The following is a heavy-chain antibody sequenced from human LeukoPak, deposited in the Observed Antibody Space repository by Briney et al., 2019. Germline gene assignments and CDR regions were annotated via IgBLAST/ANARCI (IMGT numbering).Heavy chain of an antibody. CDR2: IYSGGST. V-gene: IGHV3-53*01. CDR1: GFTVSSNY. Sequence: GGSLRLSCAASGFTVSSNYMSWVRQAPGKGLEWVSVIYSGGSTYYADSVKGRFTISRDNSKNTLYLQMNSLRAEDTAVYYCAIDLYVWGRYRPIWGQGPLVTVSS. D-gene: IGHD3-16*02. J-gene: IGHJ4*02. CDR3: AIDLYVWGRYRPI.